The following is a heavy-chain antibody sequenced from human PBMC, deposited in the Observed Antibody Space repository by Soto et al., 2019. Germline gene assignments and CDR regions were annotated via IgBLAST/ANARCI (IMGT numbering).Heavy chain of an antibody. CDR3: ARGSSYRGAYAFDV. J-gene: IGHJ3*01. CDR2: IYNSGST. CDR1: GGSFSSGAFY. D-gene: IGHD3-10*01. V-gene: IGHV4-30-4*01. Sequence: QVQLQESGPGLVKPSQTLSLTCNVSGGSFSSGAFYWSWIRQPPGKGLEWIGYIYNSGSTDYNPSLKRRLTISVDTSQNQFSLKLGSVTAADTAIYYCARGSSYRGAYAFDVWGQGTMVTVSS.